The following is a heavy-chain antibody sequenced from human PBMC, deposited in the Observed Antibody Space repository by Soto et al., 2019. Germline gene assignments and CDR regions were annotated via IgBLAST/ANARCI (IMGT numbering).Heavy chain of an antibody. CDR2: IYHSGST. Sequence: QLQLQESGSGLVKPSQTLTLTCDVSGGSIGSGGYSRSWIRQPPGKGLEWIGYIYHSGSTYYNPSLKSRVTISVDRSKNQFSLKLSSVTAADTAVYYCARAGGLGAVAADYWGQGTLVTVSS. V-gene: IGHV4-30-2*01. CDR1: GGSIGSGGYS. J-gene: IGHJ4*02. CDR3: ARAGGLGAVAADY. D-gene: IGHD6-19*01.